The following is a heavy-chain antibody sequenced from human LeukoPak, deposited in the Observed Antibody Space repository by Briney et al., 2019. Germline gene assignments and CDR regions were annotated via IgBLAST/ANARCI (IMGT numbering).Heavy chain of an antibody. Sequence: SETLSLTCTVSGGSISSYYWSWIRQPPGKGLEWIGYIYYSGSTNYNPSLKSRVTISVDTSKNQFSLKLSPVTAADTAVYYCARVLGYYYYMDVWGKGTTVTVSS. J-gene: IGHJ6*03. D-gene: IGHD7-27*01. V-gene: IGHV4-59*01. CDR2: IYYSGST. CDR3: ARVLGYYYYMDV. CDR1: GGSISSYY.